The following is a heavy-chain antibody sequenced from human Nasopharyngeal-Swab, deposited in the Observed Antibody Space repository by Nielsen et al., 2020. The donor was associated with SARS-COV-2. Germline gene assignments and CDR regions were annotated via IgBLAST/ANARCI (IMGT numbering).Heavy chain of an antibody. V-gene: IGHV3-74*01. CDR1: GFSLNINW. D-gene: IGHD4-17*01. CDR2: IANDGSGT. J-gene: IGHJ3*02. Sequence: GESLKISCVASGFSLNINWMHWARQVPGKGLMWVARIANDGSGTSYADSVRGRFTISRDDTKNTGYLQMNSLIAEDTAVYYCGTVFEIWGQGTMVTVSS. CDR3: GTVFEI.